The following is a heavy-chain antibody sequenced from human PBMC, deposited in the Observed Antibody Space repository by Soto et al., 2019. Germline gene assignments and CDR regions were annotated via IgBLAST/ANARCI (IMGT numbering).Heavy chain of an antibody. J-gene: IGHJ4*02. CDR2: INSRAGTT. Sequence: EVQLLESGGGLVQPGGSLRLSCAASGFTFSSFAMSWVRQAPGKGLEWVSGINSRAGTTYYADSVKGRFTISRDNSKNTLYLQMNSMTAEGTAVYYCAKDRSSTSCYAFDYWGRGTLVTVSS. D-gene: IGHD2-2*01. CDR1: GFTFSSFA. V-gene: IGHV3-23*01. CDR3: AKDRSSTSCYAFDY.